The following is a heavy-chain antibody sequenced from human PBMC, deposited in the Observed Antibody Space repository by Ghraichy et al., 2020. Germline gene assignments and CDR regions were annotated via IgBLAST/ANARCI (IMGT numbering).Heavy chain of an antibody. J-gene: IGHJ4*02. CDR1: GGTFSSYA. V-gene: IGHV1-69*06. D-gene: IGHD3-22*01. CDR3: ARVYYYDSSGYLDY. Sequence: SVKVSCKASGGTFSSYAISWVRQAPGQGLEWMGGIIPIFGTANYAQKFQGRVTITADKSTSTAYMELSSLRSEDTAVYYCARVYYYDSSGYLDYWGQGTLVTVSS. CDR2: IIPIFGTA.